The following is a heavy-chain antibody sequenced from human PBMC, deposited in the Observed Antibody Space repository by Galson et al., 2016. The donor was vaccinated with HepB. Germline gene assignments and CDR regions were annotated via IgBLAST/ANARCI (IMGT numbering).Heavy chain of an antibody. CDR1: GYTLTSLA. CDR3: ARGPLWEKFDY. V-gene: IGHV7-4-1*02. CDR2: INTNTGKP. J-gene: IGHJ4*02. Sequence: QSGAEVKKPGESLKISCKASGYTLTSLALNWLRQTPGQGLQWMGWINTNTGKPAYAPAFTGRFVISLDTSVATTYLQISGLEADDTALYYCARGPLWEKFDYWGQGTQVTVSS. D-gene: IGHD1-26*01.